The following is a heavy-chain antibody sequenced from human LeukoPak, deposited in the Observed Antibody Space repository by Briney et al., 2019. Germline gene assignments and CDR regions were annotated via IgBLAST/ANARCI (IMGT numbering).Heavy chain of an antibody. CDR2: IIPIFGTA. CDR3: ARDSSGWYYDY. Sequence: ASVKVSCKASGGTFSSYAISWVRQAPGQGLEWMGGIIPIFGTANYVQKFQGRVTITADKSTSTAYMELSSLRSEDTAVYYCARDSSGWYYDYWGQGTLVTVSS. CDR1: GGTFSSYA. J-gene: IGHJ4*02. D-gene: IGHD6-19*01. V-gene: IGHV1-69*06.